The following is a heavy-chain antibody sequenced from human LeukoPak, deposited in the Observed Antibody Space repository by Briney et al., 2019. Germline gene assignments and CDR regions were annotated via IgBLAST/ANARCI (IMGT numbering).Heavy chain of an antibody. Sequence: GGSLRLSCAASGFTFSTYSMNWVRQAPGKGLEWVSAITGSGSTFYGDSVKGRFTISRDNSKNTLYLQVNTLRAEDTAVYYCAKTQGYLDYWGQGTLVTVSS. J-gene: IGHJ4*02. CDR2: ITGSGST. V-gene: IGHV3-23*01. CDR3: AKTQGYLDY. CDR1: GFTFSTYS.